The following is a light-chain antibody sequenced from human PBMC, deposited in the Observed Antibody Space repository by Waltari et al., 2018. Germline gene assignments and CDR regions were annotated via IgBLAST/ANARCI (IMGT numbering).Light chain of an antibody. Sequence: EIVLTQSPGTLSLSPGERVTLSCRASQSVGRSLAWYQQKPGQAPRLLIYGASSRATGIRDRFSGSGSGTDFSLTISRLAPDDLSVYYCQHYVRLPVTFGQGTKVEI. CDR3: QHYVRLPVT. J-gene: IGKJ1*01. V-gene: IGKV3-20*01. CDR1: QSVGRS. CDR2: GAS.